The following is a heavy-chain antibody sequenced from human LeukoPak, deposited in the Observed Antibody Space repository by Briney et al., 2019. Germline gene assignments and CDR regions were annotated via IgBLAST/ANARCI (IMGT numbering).Heavy chain of an antibody. V-gene: IGHV4-39*07. CDR3: ARTAATTARGLVFDP. CDR1: GGSISSSSYY. D-gene: IGHD2-21*02. Sequence: SETLSLTCTVSGGSISSSSYYWGWIRQPPGKGLEWIGSIYYSGSTYYNPSLKSRVTISVDTSKSQFSLKLSSVTAADTAVYYCARTAATTARGLVFDPWGQGTLVTVSS. CDR2: IYYSGST. J-gene: IGHJ5*02.